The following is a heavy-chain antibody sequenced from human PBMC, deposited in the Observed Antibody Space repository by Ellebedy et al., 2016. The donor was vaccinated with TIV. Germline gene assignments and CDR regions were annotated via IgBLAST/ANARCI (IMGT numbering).Heavy chain of an antibody. D-gene: IGHD3-10*01. Sequence: GESLKISXQGSDYNFTKSWIGWVRQMPGKGLEWMGIIYPSASEVRYNPSFEGQVTISADSSITTAYLHWTSLKASDTAMYYCARRGDYYWFDSWGQGTLVTVSS. CDR3: ARRGDYYWFDS. J-gene: IGHJ5*01. V-gene: IGHV5-51*01. CDR2: IYPSASEV. CDR1: DYNFTKSW.